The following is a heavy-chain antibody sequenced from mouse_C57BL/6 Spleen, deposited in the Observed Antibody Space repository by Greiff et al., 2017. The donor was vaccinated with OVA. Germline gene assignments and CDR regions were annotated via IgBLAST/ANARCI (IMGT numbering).Heavy chain of an antibody. J-gene: IGHJ3*01. V-gene: IGHV1-80*01. CDR3: ASNYYGSTYLAWFAY. CDR2: IYPGDGDT. Sequence: QVQLQQSGAELVKPGAPGKISSKVLAYAFSSTWLNGLKKGPGKGLEGIGQIYPGDGDTNYNGKFKGKATLTADKSSSTAYMQLSSLTSEDSAVYFCASNYYGSTYLAWFAYWGQGTLVTVSA. CDR1: AYAFSSTW. D-gene: IGHD1-1*01.